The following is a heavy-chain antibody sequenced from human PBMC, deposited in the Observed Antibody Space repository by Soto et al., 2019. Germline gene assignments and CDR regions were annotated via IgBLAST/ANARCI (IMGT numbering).Heavy chain of an antibody. Sequence: GGSLRLSCTASGFTFSGYAMSWVRQAPGKGLEWVSTISGGGGSSYHADSVKGRFTISRDNSENTLYLRMNSLRAEDTAVYYCTKAGDFWSGLFSYFDYWGQGTLVTVSS. CDR2: ISGGGGSS. J-gene: IGHJ4*02. D-gene: IGHD3-3*01. CDR1: GFTFSGYA. V-gene: IGHV3-23*01. CDR3: TKAGDFWSGLFSYFDY.